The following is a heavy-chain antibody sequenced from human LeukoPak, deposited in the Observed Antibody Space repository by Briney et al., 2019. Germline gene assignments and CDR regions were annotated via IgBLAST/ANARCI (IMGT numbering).Heavy chain of an antibody. D-gene: IGHD2-15*01. CDR1: GFTFSSYS. CDR3: AKDECSGGSCYSFDY. J-gene: IGHJ4*02. Sequence: GGSLRLSCAASGFTFSSYSMNWVRQAPGKGLEWVSAISGSGGSTYYADSVKGRFTISRDNSKNTLYLQMNSLRAEDTAVYYCAKDECSGGSCYSFDYWGQGTLVTVSS. V-gene: IGHV3-23*01. CDR2: ISGSGGST.